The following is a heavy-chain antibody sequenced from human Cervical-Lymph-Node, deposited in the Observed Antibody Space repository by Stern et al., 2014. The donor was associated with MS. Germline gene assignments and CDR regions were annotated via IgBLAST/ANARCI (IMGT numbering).Heavy chain of an antibody. CDR2: IYPTGRT. V-gene: IGHV4-4*02. CDR3: ARIPEDTAMVAMMDY. CDR1: GASITSTNW. J-gene: IGHJ4*02. Sequence: QVQLQESGPGLVRPSGTLSLTCAVSGASITSTNWWSWVRQPPGKGLEWIGEIYPTGRTNYNPSLKRRLTMSIDKSDNQFSLKLTSVTAADTAVYFCARIPEDTAMVAMMDYWGQGILVTVSS. D-gene: IGHD5-18*01.